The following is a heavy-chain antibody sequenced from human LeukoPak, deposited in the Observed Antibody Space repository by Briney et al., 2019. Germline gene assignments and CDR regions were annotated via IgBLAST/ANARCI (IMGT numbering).Heavy chain of an antibody. V-gene: IGHV3-23*01. Sequence: GGSLRLSCGGSGFTFKSFSMHWVRQAPGKGLEWVSDISSNSGIKSYADSVKGRFTISRDNSKNTVYLQLNNLRDEDTAVYYCAKDSERYGVLEYWGQGTLVSVSA. CDR1: GFTFKSFS. CDR2: ISSNSGIK. CDR3: AKDSERYGVLEY. J-gene: IGHJ4*02. D-gene: IGHD4-17*01.